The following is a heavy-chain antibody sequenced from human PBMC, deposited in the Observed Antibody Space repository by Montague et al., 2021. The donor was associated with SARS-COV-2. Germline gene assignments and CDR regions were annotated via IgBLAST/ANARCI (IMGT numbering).Heavy chain of an antibody. J-gene: IGHJ4*02. CDR1: GDSVSINSVA. CDR2: TYYRSKWYS. V-gene: IGHV6-1*01. Sequence: CAISGDSVSINSVAWSWIRQSPSRGLEWLGRTYYRSKWYSDCAPSVRGRLTVNPDASKNEFSLELNYVTPEDTAVYYCVRYRGWFYFDFWGQGTLVTVSS. D-gene: IGHD6-19*01. CDR3: VRYRGWFYFDF.